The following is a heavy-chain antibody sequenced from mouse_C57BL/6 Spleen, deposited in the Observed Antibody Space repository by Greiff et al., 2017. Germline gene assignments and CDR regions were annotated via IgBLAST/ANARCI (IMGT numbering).Heavy chain of an antibody. CDR3: ARSGYYGSRYFDV. D-gene: IGHD1-1*01. Sequence: QVQLKQPGAELVKPGASVKMSCKASGYTFTSYWITWVKQRPGQGLEWIGDIYPGSGSTNYNEKFKSKATLTVDPSSSTAYVQLSSLTSEDSAVYDCARSGYYGSRYFDVWGTGTTVTVSS. V-gene: IGHV1-55*01. J-gene: IGHJ1*03. CDR2: IYPGSGST. CDR1: GYTFTSYW.